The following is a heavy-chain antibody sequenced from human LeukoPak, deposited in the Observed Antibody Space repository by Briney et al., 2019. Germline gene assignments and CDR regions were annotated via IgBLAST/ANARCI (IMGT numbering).Heavy chain of an antibody. V-gene: IGHV4-4*02. CDR3: ARDIGAYYGSGSNWFDP. J-gene: IGHJ5*02. D-gene: IGHD3-10*01. CDR2: IYASGST. Sequence: PSETLSLTCAVSGGSISSNNWWSWVRQPPGKGLEWIGEIYASGSTNYKPSLKSRVTISVDKSKNQFSLQLNSVTPEDTAVYYCARDIGAYYGSGSNWFDPWGQGTLVTVSS. CDR1: GGSISSNNW.